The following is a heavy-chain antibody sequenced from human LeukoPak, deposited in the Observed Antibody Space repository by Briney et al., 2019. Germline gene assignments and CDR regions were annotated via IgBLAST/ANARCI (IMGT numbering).Heavy chain of an antibody. CDR1: GFTFSSYA. Sequence: GGSLRLSCVASGFTFSSYAMSWVRQAPGKGLEWVSAISGSGGNTYYADSVKGRFTISRDTSKNTLYLQLNSLRAEDTAAYYCAKWAYTYGPGYFDYWGQGALVTVST. V-gene: IGHV3-23*01. CDR2: ISGSGGNT. CDR3: AKWAYTYGPGYFDY. D-gene: IGHD3-10*01. J-gene: IGHJ4*02.